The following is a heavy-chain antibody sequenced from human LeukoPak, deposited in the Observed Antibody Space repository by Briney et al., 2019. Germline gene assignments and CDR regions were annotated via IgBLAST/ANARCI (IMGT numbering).Heavy chain of an antibody. J-gene: IGHJ1*01. CDR2: TINKANNYIT. V-gene: IGHV3-72*01. CDR1: GLSFSDHY. D-gene: IGHD5-18*01. CDR3: ARARLGDGYNYV. Sequence: GGSLRLSCAASGLSFSDHYLDWVRQAPGKGLEWVGRTINKANNYITYYAASVKGRLTVSRDDSDYSLYLQMNSLKIEDTAVYYCARARLGDGYNYVWGQGTLVTVSS.